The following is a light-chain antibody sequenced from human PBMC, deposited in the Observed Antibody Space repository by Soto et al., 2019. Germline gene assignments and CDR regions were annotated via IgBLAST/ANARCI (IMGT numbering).Light chain of an antibody. Sequence: ETVMTQSPVTLSASPGERATLSCWASQSVYSNLAWYQQKPGQAPRLLIYSTSTRATGIPARFSGSGSGTEFTLTISSLQSEAFAVYYCQQYNTWPITFGVGTKVEIK. V-gene: IGKV3-15*01. J-gene: IGKJ4*01. CDR3: QQYNTWPIT. CDR1: QSVYSN. CDR2: STS.